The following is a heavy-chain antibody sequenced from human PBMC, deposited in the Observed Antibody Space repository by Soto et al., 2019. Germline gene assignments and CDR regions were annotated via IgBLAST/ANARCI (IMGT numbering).Heavy chain of an antibody. J-gene: IGHJ3*02. V-gene: IGHV3-23*01. D-gene: IGHD2-8*01. CDR2: ITSTGGDT. CDR3: SKDHFTASGVFALFAI. CDR1: GFPFIDFG. Sequence: SAAGFPFIDFGSGCVSQAQGKGLEWVSSITSTGGDTYYADSVKGRFTISRDNSKNMLFLLVNSLRADDTALYYCSKDHFTASGVFALFAIWVQGPMVLVSS.